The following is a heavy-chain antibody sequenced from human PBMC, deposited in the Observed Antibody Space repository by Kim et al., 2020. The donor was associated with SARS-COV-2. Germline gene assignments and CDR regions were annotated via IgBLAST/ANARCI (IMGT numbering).Heavy chain of an antibody. CDR2: ISGNGSGT. J-gene: IGHJ5*02. CDR1: GFIFSSYY. CDR3: ARGGGGYPEQNWLDH. D-gene: IGHD3-16*01. Sequence: GGSLRLSCAASGFIFSSYYMNWVRQVPGKGLEWVSSISGNGSGTSYADSVKGRFTISRDNAKNTLHLQMNSLRAEDTAIYYCARGGGGYPEQNWLDHGG. V-gene: IGHV3-74*01.